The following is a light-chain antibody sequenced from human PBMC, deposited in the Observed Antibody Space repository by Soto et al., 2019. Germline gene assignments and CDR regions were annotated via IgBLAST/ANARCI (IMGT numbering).Light chain of an antibody. Sequence: EIVMTQSPATLSVSPGERATLSCRASQSVSSNLAWYQQKPCQAPRLLIYGASTRATGIPARFSGSGSGTDFTLTISGLEPEDSAAYYCQQRSKWPTLTFGGGTKVDIK. V-gene: IGKV3-15*01. CDR1: QSVSSN. CDR3: QQRSKWPTLT. J-gene: IGKJ4*01. CDR2: GAS.